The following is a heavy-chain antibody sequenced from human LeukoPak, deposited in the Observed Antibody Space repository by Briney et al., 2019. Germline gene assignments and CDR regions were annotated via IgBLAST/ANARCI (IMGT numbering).Heavy chain of an antibody. J-gene: IGHJ4*02. Sequence: PSETLSLTCTVSGGSISSSRYYGGWIRQPPGKGLEWIGSVYYSGSTFYNPSLKSRVTISLDTSKNQFSLRLSSVTAADTAVYYCARLTSRMGSAGIVDYWGQGTLVTVSS. V-gene: IGHV4-39*01. D-gene: IGHD6-13*01. CDR1: GGSISSSRYY. CDR3: ARLTSRMGSAGIVDY. CDR2: VYYSGST.